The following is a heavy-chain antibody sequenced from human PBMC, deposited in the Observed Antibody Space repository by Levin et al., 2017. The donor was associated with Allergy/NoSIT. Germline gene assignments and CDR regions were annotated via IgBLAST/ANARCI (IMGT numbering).Heavy chain of an antibody. J-gene: IGHJ4*02. V-gene: IGHV3-21*01. D-gene: IGHD5-18*01. CDR2: ISSSSSYI. Sequence: GGSLRLSCAASGFTFSSYSMNWVRQAPGKGLEWVSSISSSSSYIYYADSVKGRFTISRDNAKNSLYLQMNSLRAEDTAVYYCARDRSDSYGYTYWGQGTLVTVSS. CDR3: ARDRSDSYGYTY. CDR1: GFTFSSYS.